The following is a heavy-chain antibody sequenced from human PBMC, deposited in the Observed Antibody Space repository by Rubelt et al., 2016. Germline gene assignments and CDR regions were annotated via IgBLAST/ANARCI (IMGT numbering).Heavy chain of an antibody. D-gene: IGHD5-12*01. Sequence: QVQLVQSGAEVKKPGASVKVSCKASGYTFTSYGISWVRQAPGQGLEWMGWISAYNGNTYYAQKPQGRVTMTPDTSTSTAYMGLRSLRSDDTAVYYCARDPTTRFTSTGWFDPWGQGTLVTVSS. CDR2: ISAYNGNT. CDR3: ARDPTTRFTSTGWFDP. V-gene: IGHV1-18*01. J-gene: IGHJ5*02. CDR1: GYTFTSYG.